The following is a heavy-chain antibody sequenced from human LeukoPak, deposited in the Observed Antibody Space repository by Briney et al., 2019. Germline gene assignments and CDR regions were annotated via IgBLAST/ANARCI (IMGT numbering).Heavy chain of an antibody. Sequence: SETLSLTCAVYGGSFSGYYWSWIRQPPGKGLEWIGEINHSGSTNYNPSLKSRVTISVNTSKNQFSLKLSSVTAADTAVYYCARGRLYVWGSYRYPFDYWGQGTLVTVSS. D-gene: IGHD3-16*02. CDR1: GGSFSGYY. CDR2: INHSGST. CDR3: ARGRLYVWGSYRYPFDY. V-gene: IGHV4-34*01. J-gene: IGHJ4*02.